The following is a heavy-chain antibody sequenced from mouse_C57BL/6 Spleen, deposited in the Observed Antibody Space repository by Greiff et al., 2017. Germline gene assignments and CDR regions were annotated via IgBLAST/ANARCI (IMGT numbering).Heavy chain of an antibody. J-gene: IGHJ1*03. CDR2: ISDGGSYT. Sequence: DVKLVESGGGLVKPGGSLKLSCAASGFTFSSYAMSWVRQTPEKRLEWVATISDGGSYTYYPDNVKGRFTISRDNAKNNLYLQMSHLKSEDTAMYYCARDNDYYGSSYWYFDVWGTGTTVTVSS. V-gene: IGHV5-4*01. CDR1: GFTFSSYA. CDR3: ARDNDYYGSSYWYFDV. D-gene: IGHD1-1*01.